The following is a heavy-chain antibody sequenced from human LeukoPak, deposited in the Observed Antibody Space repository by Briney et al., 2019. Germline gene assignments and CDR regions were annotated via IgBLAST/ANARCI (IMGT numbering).Heavy chain of an antibody. D-gene: IGHD3-10*01. CDR1: GFTFSNAW. CDR2: IKSKTDGGTT. Sequence: PGGSLRLSCAASGFTFSNAWMSWVRQAPGKGLEWVGRIKSKTDGGTTDYAAPVKGRFTISRDDSKNTLYLQMNSLKTEDTAVYYCTGPYYYGSGSYLWGQGTLVTVSS. J-gene: IGHJ4*02. V-gene: IGHV3-15*01. CDR3: TGPYYYGSGSYL.